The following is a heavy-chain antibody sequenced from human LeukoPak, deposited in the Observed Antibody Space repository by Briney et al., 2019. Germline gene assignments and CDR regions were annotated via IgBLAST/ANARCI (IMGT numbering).Heavy chain of an antibody. CDR1: GGTFSSYA. CDR3: ASFNDYGDYGFDY. J-gene: IGHJ4*02. CDR2: IIPIFGTA. D-gene: IGHD4-17*01. Sequence: ASVKVSCKASGGTFSSYAISWVRQAPGQGLEWMGRIIPIFGTANYAQKFQGRVTITTDESTSTAYMELSSLRSEDTAVYYCASFNDYGDYGFDYWGQGTLVTVSS. V-gene: IGHV1-69*05.